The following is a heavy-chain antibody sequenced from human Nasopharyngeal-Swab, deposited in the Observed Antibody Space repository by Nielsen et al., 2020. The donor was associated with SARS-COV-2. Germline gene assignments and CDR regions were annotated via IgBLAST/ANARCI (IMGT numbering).Heavy chain of an antibody. CDR1: GGSFSGYY. CDR3: ARGLGQYYYDSSGYYFLDY. CDR2: INHSGST. J-gene: IGHJ4*02. V-gene: IGHV4-34*01. D-gene: IGHD3-22*01. Sequence: SETLSLTCAVYGGSFSGYYWSWIRQPPGKGLEWIGEINHSGSTNYNPSLKSRVTISVDTSKNQFSLKLSSVTAADTAVYYCARGLGQYYYDSSGYYFLDYWGQGTLVTVSS.